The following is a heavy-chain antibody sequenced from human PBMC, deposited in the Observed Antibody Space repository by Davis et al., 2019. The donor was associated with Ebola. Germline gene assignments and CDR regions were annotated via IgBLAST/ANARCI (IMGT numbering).Heavy chain of an antibody. D-gene: IGHD2-15*01. CDR1: GFTFSNYD. CDR2: ISASEGHT. Sequence: PGGSLRLSCAASGFTFSNYDMSWVRPVPGKGLEWVSTISASEGHTHYSDSVRGRFTISRDNSKNTLYLQMNSLRAEDTATYYCARYCHYTDCSYLDCWGQGTMVAVSS. V-gene: IGHV3-23*01. J-gene: IGHJ4*02. CDR3: ARYCHYTDCSYLDC.